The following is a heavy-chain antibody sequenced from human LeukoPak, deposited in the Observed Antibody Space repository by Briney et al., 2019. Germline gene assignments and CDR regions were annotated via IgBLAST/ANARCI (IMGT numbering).Heavy chain of an antibody. Sequence: PGGSLSLSCAASGFTVSSNYMSWVRQAPGKGLEWVSVIYSGGSTYYADSVKGRFTISRDNSKNTLYLQMNSLRAEDTAVYYCAAGYSSSWYDYWGQGTLVTVSS. J-gene: IGHJ4*02. CDR1: GFTVSSNY. CDR3: AAGYSSSWYDY. V-gene: IGHV3-53*01. CDR2: IYSGGST. D-gene: IGHD6-13*01.